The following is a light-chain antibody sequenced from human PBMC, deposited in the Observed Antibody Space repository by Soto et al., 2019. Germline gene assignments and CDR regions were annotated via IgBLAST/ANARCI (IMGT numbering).Light chain of an antibody. V-gene: IGKV3-11*01. CDR2: DAS. J-gene: IGKJ1*01. CDR3: VQRTTWPWT. CDR1: QSVSSH. Sequence: EIVLTQSPGTLSLSPGERATLSCRASQSVSSHLAWYQQKPGQAPRLLIYDASNRATGLPARFSGSGSGTDFTLTISSLETEDFAVYHCVQRTTWPWTCGQGSKVEIK.